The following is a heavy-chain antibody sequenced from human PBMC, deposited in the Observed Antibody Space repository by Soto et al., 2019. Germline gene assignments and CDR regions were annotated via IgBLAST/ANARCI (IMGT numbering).Heavy chain of an antibody. CDR3: ARDSEYCSGGRCYRTAY. CDR1: GGTFSSYA. V-gene: IGHV1-69*13. CDR2: IIPIFGTA. Sequence: SVKVSCKASGGTFSSYAISWVRQAPGQGLEWMGGIIPIFGTANYAQKFQGRVTITADESTSTAYMELSSLRSEDTAVYYCARDSEYCSGGRCYRTAYWGQGTLVTVHS. J-gene: IGHJ4*02. D-gene: IGHD2-15*01.